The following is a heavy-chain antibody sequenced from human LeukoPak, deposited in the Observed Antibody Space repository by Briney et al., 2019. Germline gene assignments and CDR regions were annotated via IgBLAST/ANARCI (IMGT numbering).Heavy chain of an antibody. Sequence: SETLSLTCTVSGGSISSYYWSWIRQPPGKGLEWIGYISYSGSTNYNPSLNSRVTISVDTSRNLFSLRLTSVTAADTAVYYCARHSQHSRDLGSARIFDYWGQGTLVTVSS. CDR3: ARHSQHSRDLGSARIFDY. CDR2: ISYSGST. V-gene: IGHV4-59*08. CDR1: GGSISSYY. J-gene: IGHJ4*02. D-gene: IGHD7-27*01.